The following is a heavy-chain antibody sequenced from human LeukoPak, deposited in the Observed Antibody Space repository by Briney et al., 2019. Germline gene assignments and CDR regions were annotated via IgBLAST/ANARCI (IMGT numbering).Heavy chain of an antibody. CDR2: ISDSGSAI. D-gene: IGHD3-10*01. CDR1: GFTFSDYY. CDR3: ARAYYYGSGSLYFDY. V-gene: IGHV3-11*04. J-gene: IGHJ4*02. Sequence: GSLRLSCAASGFTFSDYYMSWFRQAPGKGLEWVSYISDSGSAISYADSVKGRFTISRDNAKNSLYLQMNSLRAEDTAVYYCARAYYYGSGSLYFDYWGQGTLVTVSS.